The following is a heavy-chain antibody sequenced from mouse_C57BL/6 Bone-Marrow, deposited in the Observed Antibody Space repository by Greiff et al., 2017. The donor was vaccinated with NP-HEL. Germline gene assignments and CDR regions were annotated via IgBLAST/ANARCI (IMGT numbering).Heavy chain of an antibody. Sequence: VQLKESGGGLVKPGGSLKLSCAASGFTFSDYGMHWVRQAPEKGLEWVAYISSGSSTIYYADTVKGRFTISRDNAKNTLFLQMTSLRSEDTAMYYCAREGYAWFAYWGQGTLVTVSA. CDR1: GFTFSDYG. CDR2: ISSGSSTI. CDR3: AREGYAWFAY. J-gene: IGHJ3*01. D-gene: IGHD2-2*01. V-gene: IGHV5-17*01.